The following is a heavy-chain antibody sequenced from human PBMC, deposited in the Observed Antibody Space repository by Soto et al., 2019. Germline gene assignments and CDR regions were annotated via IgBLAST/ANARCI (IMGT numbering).Heavy chain of an antibody. Sequence: PAKASSKDSRGTISSKANSWAQQDPRKGLEWMGGIIPIFGTANYAQKFHGRVTITADESTSTAYMELSSLRSEDTAVYYCARVGSGSYDYYGMDVWGQGTTVTVSS. CDR3: ARVGSGSYDYYGMDV. J-gene: IGHJ6*02. CDR1: RGTISSKA. D-gene: IGHD1-26*01. V-gene: IGHV1-69*13. CDR2: IIPIFGTA.